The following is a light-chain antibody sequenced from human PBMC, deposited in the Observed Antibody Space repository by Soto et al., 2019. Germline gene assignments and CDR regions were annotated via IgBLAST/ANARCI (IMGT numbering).Light chain of an antibody. Sequence: EIVLTQSPATLSLSPGERATLSCRASRSVTTFLAWYQQKPGQAPRLLIYDASKRATGVPTRFSGSGSGTDITLTISSLEPEDFAVYHCQQRTNWPLTFGGGTKVERK. CDR1: RSVTTF. CDR2: DAS. CDR3: QQRTNWPLT. J-gene: IGKJ4*01. V-gene: IGKV3-11*01.